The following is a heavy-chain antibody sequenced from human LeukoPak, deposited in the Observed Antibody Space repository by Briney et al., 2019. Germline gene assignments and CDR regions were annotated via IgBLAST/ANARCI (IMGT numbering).Heavy chain of an antibody. J-gene: IGHJ4*02. D-gene: IGHD3-9*01. CDR2: IYYSGST. V-gene: IGHV4-59*01. Sequence: SETLSLTCAVYGGSFSGYCWGWIRQPPGKGLEWIGYIYYSGSTNYNPSLKSRVTISVDTSKNQFSLKLSSVTAADTAVYYCARVALTGRHFDYWGQGTLVTVSS. CDR1: GGSFSGYC. CDR3: ARVALTGRHFDY.